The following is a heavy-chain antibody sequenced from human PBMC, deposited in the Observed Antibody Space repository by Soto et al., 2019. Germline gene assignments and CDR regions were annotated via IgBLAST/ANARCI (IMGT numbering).Heavy chain of an antibody. J-gene: IGHJ6*02. CDR3: ARDTRGSYGGNSYYYYYGMDV. Sequence: PSETLSLTCTVSGGSISSYYWSWIRQPAGKGLEWIGRIYTSGSTNYNPSLKGRVTMSVDTSKNQFSLKLSSVTAADTAVYYCARDTRGSYGGNSYYYYYGMDVWGQGTTVTVSS. CDR1: GGSISSYY. CDR2: IYTSGST. V-gene: IGHV4-4*07. D-gene: IGHD4-17*01.